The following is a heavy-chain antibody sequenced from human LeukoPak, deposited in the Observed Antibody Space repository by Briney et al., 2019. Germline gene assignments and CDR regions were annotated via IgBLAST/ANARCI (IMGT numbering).Heavy chain of an antibody. CDR2: ISIDGGAT. CDR3: AELGITMIGGV. Sequence: GGSLRLSCTVSGLIFSPSPMHWVRQAPGKGLEWVAVISIDGGATSYADSVRGRFTISRDNSKNTLYLQMNSLRAEDTAVYYCAELGITMIGGVWGKGTTVTISS. D-gene: IGHD3-10*02. CDR1: GLIFSPSP. J-gene: IGHJ6*04. V-gene: IGHV3-30*04.